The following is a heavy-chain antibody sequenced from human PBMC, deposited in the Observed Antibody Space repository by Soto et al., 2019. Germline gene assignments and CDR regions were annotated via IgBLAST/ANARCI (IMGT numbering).Heavy chain of an antibody. Sequence: PSETLSLTCTVSGGSISSYYWSWIRQPPGKGLEWIGYIYYSGGTNYNPSLKSRVTISVDTSKNQFSLKLSSVTAADTAVYYCATGWDKYYFDYWGQGTLVTVSS. V-gene: IGHV4-59*01. CDR2: IYYSGGT. D-gene: IGHD1-26*01. J-gene: IGHJ4*02. CDR3: ATGWDKYYFDY. CDR1: GGSISSYY.